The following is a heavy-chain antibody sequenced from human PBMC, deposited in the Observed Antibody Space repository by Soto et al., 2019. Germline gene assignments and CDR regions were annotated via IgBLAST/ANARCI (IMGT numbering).Heavy chain of an antibody. J-gene: IGHJ5*02. CDR3: ARAAWFGA. V-gene: IGHV4-34*01. CDR1: GGSFSGYY. CDR2: INHSGST. Sequence: QVQLQQWGAGLLKPSETLSLTCAVYGGSFSGYYWSWIRQPPGKGLEWIGEINHSGSTNYNPSLKSRVTISVDTSTNPFSLKLSSVTAADTAVYYCARAAWFGAWGQGTLVTVSS.